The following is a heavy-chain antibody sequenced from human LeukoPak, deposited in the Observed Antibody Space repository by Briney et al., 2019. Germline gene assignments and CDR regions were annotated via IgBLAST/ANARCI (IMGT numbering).Heavy chain of an antibody. J-gene: IGHJ6*02. V-gene: IGHV1-8*01. CDR3: ARRMHRYCYGMDV. CDR2: MNPNSGNT. Sequence: ASVKVSCKASGYTFTSYDINWVRRATGQGLEWMGWMNPNSGNTGYAQKFQGRVTTTRNTSTSTAYMELSSLRFEDTAVYYCARRMHRYCYGMDVWGQGTTVTVSS. CDR1: GYTFTSYD.